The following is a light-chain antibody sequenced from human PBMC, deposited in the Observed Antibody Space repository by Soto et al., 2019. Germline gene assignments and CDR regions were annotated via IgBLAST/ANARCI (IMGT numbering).Light chain of an antibody. CDR2: DAS. J-gene: IGKJ1*01. CDR1: QRISGY. V-gene: IGKV3-11*01. Sequence: EIVLTQCPANLCLSPGESANLSCRASQRISGYLGWYQQKPGQAPRLLRDDASNRATGIPVRFSGSGAGTDYTLTITNLDPVDFAIYSCQQRSKGPLTFGQGTKVDIK. CDR3: QQRSKGPLT.